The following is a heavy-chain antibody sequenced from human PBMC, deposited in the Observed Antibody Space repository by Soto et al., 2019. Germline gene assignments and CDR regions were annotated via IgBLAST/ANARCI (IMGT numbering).Heavy chain of an antibody. D-gene: IGHD2-8*02. J-gene: IGHJ4*02. Sequence: QVQLQESGPGLVKPSQTLSLTCTVSGGSISSGDYYWSWIRQPPGKGLEWIGYIYYSGSTYYNPSLTSRVTISLDTSKTQFSLKLSSVTAADTAVYYCARDTGNQGLDYWGQGTMVTVSS. V-gene: IGHV4-30-4*01. CDR2: IYYSGST. CDR3: ARDTGNQGLDY. CDR1: GGSISSGDYY.